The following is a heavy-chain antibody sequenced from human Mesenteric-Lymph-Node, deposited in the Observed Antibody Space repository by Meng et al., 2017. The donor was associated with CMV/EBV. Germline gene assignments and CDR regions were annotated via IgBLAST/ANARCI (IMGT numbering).Heavy chain of an antibody. CDR1: GFSLSTSGVG. CDR2: IYWDDDK. J-gene: IGHJ4*02. V-gene: IGHV2-5*02. Sequence: CPFSGFSLSTSGVGVGWIRQPPGKALEWLALIYWDDDKRYSPSLKSRLTITKDTSKNQVVLTMTNMDPVDTATYYCAHRRQLLCFDYWGQGTLVTVSS. D-gene: IGHD2-2*01. CDR3: AHRRQLLCFDY.